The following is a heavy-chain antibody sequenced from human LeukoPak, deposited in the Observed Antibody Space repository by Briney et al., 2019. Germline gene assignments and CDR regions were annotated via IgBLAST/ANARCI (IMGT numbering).Heavy chain of an antibody. D-gene: IGHD3-3*01. CDR3: ARVFWSGYSYFDY. CDR1: DSSINSGYY. J-gene: IGHJ4*02. CDR2: IYHSGST. Sequence: PSETLSLTCTVSDSSINSGYYWDWIRQPPGKGLEWIGSIYHSGSTYYNPSLKSRVTMSVDTSKNQFSLKLSSVTAADTAVYYCARVFWSGYSYFDYWGQGTLVTVFS. V-gene: IGHV4-38-2*02.